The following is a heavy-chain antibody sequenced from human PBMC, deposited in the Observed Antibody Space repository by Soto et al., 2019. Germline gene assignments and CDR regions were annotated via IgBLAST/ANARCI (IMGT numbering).Heavy chain of an antibody. CDR1: GFTFSSHA. V-gene: IGHV3-33*08. D-gene: IGHD1-7*01. Sequence: PGGSLRLSCAASGFTFSSHAMSWVRQAPGKGLEWVAVIWYDGSNKYYADSVKGRFTISRDNSKNTLYLQMNSLRAEDTAVYYCAREETFITGTSDRYGMDVWGQGTTVTVSS. J-gene: IGHJ6*02. CDR2: IWYDGSNK. CDR3: AREETFITGTSDRYGMDV.